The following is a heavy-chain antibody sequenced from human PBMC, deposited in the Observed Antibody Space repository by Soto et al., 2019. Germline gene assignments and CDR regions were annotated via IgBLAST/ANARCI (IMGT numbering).Heavy chain of an antibody. D-gene: IGHD3-22*01. CDR2: ISGSGGST. CDR1: GFTFSSYA. J-gene: IGHJ4*02. CDR3: ARQASFYDSSGYYPDPFDY. V-gene: IGHV3-23*01. Sequence: SCAASGFTFSSYAMSWVRQAPGKGLEWVSAISGSGGSTYYADSVKGRFTISRDNSKNTLYLQMNSLRAEDTAVYYCARQASFYDSSGYYPDPFDYWGQGTLVTVSS.